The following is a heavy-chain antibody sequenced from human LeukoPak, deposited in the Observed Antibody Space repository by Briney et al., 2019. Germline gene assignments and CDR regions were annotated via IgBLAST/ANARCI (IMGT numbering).Heavy chain of an antibody. CDR1: GGTFSSYA. Sequence: ASVKVSCKASGGTFSSYAISWVRQAPGQGLGWMGRIIPILGIANYAQKFQGRVTITADKSTSTAYMELNSLRAEDTAVYYCARDPEDGNDYDSSGYPDYWGQGTLVTVSS. CDR2: IIPILGIA. CDR3: ARDPEDGNDYDSSGYPDY. D-gene: IGHD3-22*01. J-gene: IGHJ4*02. V-gene: IGHV1-69*04.